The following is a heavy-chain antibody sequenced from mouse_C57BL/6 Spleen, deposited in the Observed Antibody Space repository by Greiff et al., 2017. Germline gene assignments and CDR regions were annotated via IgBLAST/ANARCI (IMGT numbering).Heavy chain of an antibody. CDR2: IYPGDGDT. D-gene: IGHD1-1*01. Sequence: VQLQQSGPELVKPGASVKISCKASGYAFSSSWMNWVKQRPGKGLEWIGRIYPGDGDTNYNGKFKGKATLTADKSSSTAYMQLSSLTSEDSAVYFCAREVTTVPGEAMDDWGQGTSVTVSS. CDR3: AREVTTVPGEAMDD. CDR1: GYAFSSSW. J-gene: IGHJ4*01. V-gene: IGHV1-82*01.